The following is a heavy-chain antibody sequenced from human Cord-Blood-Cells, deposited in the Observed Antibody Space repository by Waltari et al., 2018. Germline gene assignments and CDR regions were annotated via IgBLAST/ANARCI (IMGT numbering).Heavy chain of an antibody. Sequence: QLQLQESGPGLVKPSETLSLTCTVSGGSISSSSYYWGWIRQPPGKGLEWIGSIYYRGSTYYNPSLKSRVTISVDTSKNQFSLKLRSVTAADTAVYYCARQDIVVVPAAIGYFDYWGQGTLVTVSS. V-gene: IGHV4-39*01. CDR2: IYYRGST. CDR1: GGSISSSSYY. J-gene: IGHJ4*02. CDR3: ARQDIVVVPAAIGYFDY. D-gene: IGHD2-2*01.